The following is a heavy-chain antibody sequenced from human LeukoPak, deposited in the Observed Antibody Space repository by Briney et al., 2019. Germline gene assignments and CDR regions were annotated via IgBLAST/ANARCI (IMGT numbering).Heavy chain of an antibody. J-gene: IGHJ4*02. Sequence: SETLSLTCTVSGGSINGSSYYWRSIRQPPGKGLECIESIDYSGSPSPNPSLKSRVTISVDTSKTQSSLKLNSVTATDTAVYYCARHYGPWGQGTLFTVSS. CDR1: GGSINGSSYY. D-gene: IGHD3-10*01. CDR3: ARHYGP. V-gene: IGHV4-39*01. CDR2: IDYSGSP.